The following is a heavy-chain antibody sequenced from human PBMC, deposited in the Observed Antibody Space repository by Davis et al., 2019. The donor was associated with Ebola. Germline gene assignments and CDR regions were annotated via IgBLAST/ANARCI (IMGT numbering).Heavy chain of an antibody. Sequence: GESLKISCAASGFTFSGYAIHWVRQAPGKGLEWVAFISYDGSNKYFADSVKGRFTISRDNSKNTLFLQMNSLRAEDTAVYYCAKDSVYFDSLYYYGMDVWGQGTTVTVSS. CDR3: AKDSVYFDSLYYYGMDV. J-gene: IGHJ6*02. D-gene: IGHD3-9*01. CDR1: GFTFSGYA. V-gene: IGHV3-30*18. CDR2: ISYDGSNK.